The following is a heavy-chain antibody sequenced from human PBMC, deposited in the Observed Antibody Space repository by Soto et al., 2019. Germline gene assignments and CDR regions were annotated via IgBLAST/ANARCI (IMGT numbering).Heavy chain of an antibody. CDR3: AKDLARGYSYLLRFDY. J-gene: IGHJ4*02. D-gene: IGHD5-18*01. CDR1: GFTFSSYG. Sequence: GGSLRLSCAASGFTFSSYGMHWVRQAPGKGLEWVAVISYDGSNKYYADSVKGRFTISRDNSKNTLYLQMNSLRAEDTAVYYCAKDLARGYSYLLRFDYWGQGTLVTVSS. V-gene: IGHV3-30*18. CDR2: ISYDGSNK.